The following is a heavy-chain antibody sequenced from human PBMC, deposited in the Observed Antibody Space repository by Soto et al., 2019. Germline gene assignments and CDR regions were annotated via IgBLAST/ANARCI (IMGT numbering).Heavy chain of an antibody. D-gene: IGHD6-19*01. CDR1: GYTFTSYD. V-gene: IGHV1-8*01. CDR2: MNPNSGNT. CDR3: ASEIAVAGSEVCDY. J-gene: IGHJ4*02. Sequence: ASVKVSCKASGYTFTSYDINWARQATGQGLEWMGWMNPNSGNTGYAQKFQGRVTMTRNTSISTAYMELSSLRSEDTAVYYCASEIAVAGSEVCDYWGQGTLVTVSS.